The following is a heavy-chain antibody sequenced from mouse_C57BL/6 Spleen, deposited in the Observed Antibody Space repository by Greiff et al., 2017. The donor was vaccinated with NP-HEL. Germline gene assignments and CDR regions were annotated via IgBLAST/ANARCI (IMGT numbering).Heavy chain of an antibody. J-gene: IGHJ4*01. D-gene: IGHD2-3*01. V-gene: IGHV1-4*01. CDR2: INPSSGYT. CDR3: ARGWLGYAMDY. Sequence: VQLQQSGAELARPGASVKMSCKASGYTFTSYTMHWVKQRPGQGLEWIGYINPSSGYTKYNQKFKDKATLTADKSSSTAYMQLSSLTSEDSAVYYCARGWLGYAMDYWGQGTSVTVSS. CDR1: GYTFTSYT.